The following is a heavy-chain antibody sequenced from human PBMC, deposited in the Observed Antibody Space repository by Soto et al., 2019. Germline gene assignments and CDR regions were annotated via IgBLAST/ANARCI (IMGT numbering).Heavy chain of an antibody. V-gene: IGHV3-11*06. Sequence: PGGSLRLSCAASGFTFSDYYMSWIRQAPGEGLEWVSYISSSSSYTNYADSVKGRLTISRDNAKNSLYLQMNSLRAEDTAVYYCARAQGSSWAYGMDVWGQGTTVTVSS. CDR1: GFTFSDYY. CDR3: ARAQGSSWAYGMDV. J-gene: IGHJ6*02. CDR2: ISSSSSYT. D-gene: IGHD6-13*01.